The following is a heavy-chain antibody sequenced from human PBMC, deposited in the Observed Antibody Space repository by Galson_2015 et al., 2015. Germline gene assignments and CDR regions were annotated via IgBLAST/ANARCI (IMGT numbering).Heavy chain of an antibody. CDR2: IKTKRDNYAS. CDR1: GFTFSASV. Sequence: SLRLSCAASGFTFSASVIHWVRQASGKGLEWVGRIKTKRDNYASSYGASVNGRFTISRDESGNTAYLQMSSLKTEDTAMYFCTRWMDSESFPFDYWGQGALVTVSS. V-gene: IGHV3-73*01. J-gene: IGHJ4*02. D-gene: IGHD2-2*03. CDR3: TRWMDSESFPFDY.